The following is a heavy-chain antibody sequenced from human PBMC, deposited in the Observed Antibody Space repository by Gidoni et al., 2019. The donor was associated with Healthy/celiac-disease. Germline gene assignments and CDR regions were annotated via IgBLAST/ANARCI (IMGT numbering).Heavy chain of an antibody. V-gene: IGHV3-9*01. D-gene: IGHD3-10*01. CDR1: GFTFDDYA. Sequence: EVQLVESGGGLVQPGRSLRLSCAASGFTFDDYAMHWVRQAPGKGLEWVSGISWNSGSIGYADSVKGRFTISRDNAKNSLYLQMNSLRAEDTALYYCAKVMVRGVTAYGMDVWGQGTTVTVSS. CDR2: ISWNSGSI. J-gene: IGHJ6*02. CDR3: AKVMVRGVTAYGMDV.